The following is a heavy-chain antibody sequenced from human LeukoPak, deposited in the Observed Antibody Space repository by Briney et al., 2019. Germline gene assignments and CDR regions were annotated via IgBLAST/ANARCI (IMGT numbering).Heavy chain of an antibody. V-gene: IGHV4-34*01. CDR3: ARGLYDFWSGSHNWFDP. CDR2: INHSGST. Sequence: SETLSLTCAVYGGSFSGYYWSWIRQPPGKGLEWIGEINHSGSTNYNSSLKSRVTISVDTSKNQFSLKLSSVTAADTAVYYCARGLYDFWSGSHNWFDPWGQGTLVTVSS. CDR1: GGSFSGYY. D-gene: IGHD3-3*01. J-gene: IGHJ5*02.